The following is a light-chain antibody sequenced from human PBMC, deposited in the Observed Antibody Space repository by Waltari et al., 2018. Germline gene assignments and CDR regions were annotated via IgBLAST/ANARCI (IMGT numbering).Light chain of an antibody. J-gene: IGLJ2*01. V-gene: IGLV3-25*03. CDR2: KDT. Sequence: SSELSSPPSVSVSSGQTASISPSGETSPNQFVHWDQQKAGQAPVLVMYKDTERPSGIPERFSGSTSGTIVTLIISGVQAEDEADYYCQSADSSNTHVFFGGGTKLTVL. CDR3: QSADSSNTHVF. CDR1: TSPNQF.